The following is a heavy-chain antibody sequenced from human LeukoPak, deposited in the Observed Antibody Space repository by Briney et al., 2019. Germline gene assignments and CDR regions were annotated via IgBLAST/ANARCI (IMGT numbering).Heavy chain of an antibody. V-gene: IGHV3-74*01. J-gene: IGHJ4*02. Sequence: GGSLRLSCVASEFTFSSYWMHWVRQTPGKGLVWVSHINPDGTTTNYADSVKGRFTISRDNAKNTLYLQMNSLRAEDTAVYYCVRGIRDYYGLDYWGQGTLVTVSS. D-gene: IGHD3-22*01. CDR2: INPDGTTT. CDR3: VRGIRDYYGLDY. CDR1: EFTFSSYW.